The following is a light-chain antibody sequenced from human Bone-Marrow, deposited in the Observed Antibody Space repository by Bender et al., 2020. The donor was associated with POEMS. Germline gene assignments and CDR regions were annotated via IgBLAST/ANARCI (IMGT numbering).Light chain of an antibody. V-gene: IGLV2-23*02. Sequence: QSALTQPASVSGSPGQSITISCTGTSSDVGSYNLVSWYQQYPGKAPKLMIYEVTKRPSGVSNRFSGSKSANTASLTISGLQAEDEGDYYCASYAGSTYVFGTGTTVTVL. J-gene: IGLJ1*01. CDR2: EVT. CDR3: ASYAGSTYV. CDR1: SSDVGSYNL.